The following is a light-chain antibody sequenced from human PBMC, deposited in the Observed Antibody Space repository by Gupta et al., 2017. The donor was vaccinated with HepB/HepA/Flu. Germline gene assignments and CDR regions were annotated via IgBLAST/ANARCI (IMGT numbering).Light chain of an antibody. CDR2: DAS. Sequence: EIVLTHSPATLSLSPGDRTTLSCRSSQSVGSYLACYQQKPGQAPRLLIYDASNRSTGIPARFSGRGSGTDFTLTIISLEPEDFAVYYCQQRSNWRTFGQGTRLEIK. J-gene: IGKJ2*01. V-gene: IGKV3-11*01. CDR1: QSVGSY. CDR3: QQRSNWRT.